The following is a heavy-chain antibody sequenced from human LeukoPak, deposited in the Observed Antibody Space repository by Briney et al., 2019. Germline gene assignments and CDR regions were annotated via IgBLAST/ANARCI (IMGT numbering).Heavy chain of an antibody. Sequence: SETLSLTCAVYGGSFSGYYWSWIRQPPGKGLEWIGEINHSGSTNYNPSLKSRVTISVDTSKNPFSLKLSSVTAADTAVYYCARGEVGVVPAAIGWFDPWGQGTLVTVSS. CDR2: INHSGST. J-gene: IGHJ5*02. CDR1: GGSFSGYY. D-gene: IGHD2-2*01. V-gene: IGHV4-34*01. CDR3: ARGEVGVVPAAIGWFDP.